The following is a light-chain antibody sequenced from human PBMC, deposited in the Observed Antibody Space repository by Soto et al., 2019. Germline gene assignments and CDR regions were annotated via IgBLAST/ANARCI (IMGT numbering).Light chain of an antibody. V-gene: IGKV3-11*01. J-gene: IGKJ5*01. CDR1: QSVGKY. Sequence: EIVLTQSPATLSLSPGERATLSCRASQSVGKYLAWYQQKPGQAPRLLIYDVSSRAPGIPARFSGSGSGTDFTLTISSLEPEDFAVYYYQQCNNWPPITFGQGTRLEIK. CDR2: DVS. CDR3: QQCNNWPPIT.